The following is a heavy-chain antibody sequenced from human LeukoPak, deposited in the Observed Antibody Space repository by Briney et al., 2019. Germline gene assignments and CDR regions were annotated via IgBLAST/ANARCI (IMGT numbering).Heavy chain of an antibody. CDR2: FDPEDGET. Sequence: ASVKVSCKVSGYTLTELSMHWVRQAPGKGLEWMGGFDPEDGETIYAQKFQGRVTMTTDMSTSTVYMELSSLRSEDTAVYYCARALAAAAGRRAGMMGDWGQGTLVTVSS. J-gene: IGHJ4*02. CDR3: ARALAAAAGRRAGMMGD. D-gene: IGHD6-13*01. V-gene: IGHV1-24*01. CDR1: GYTLTELS.